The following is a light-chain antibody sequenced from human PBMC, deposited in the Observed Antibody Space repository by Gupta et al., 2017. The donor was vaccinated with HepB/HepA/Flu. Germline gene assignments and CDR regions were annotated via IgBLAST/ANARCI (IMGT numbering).Light chain of an antibody. V-gene: IGKV1-39*01. J-gene: IGKJ1*01. Sequence: DIQMTQSPPSLSASVRDRVTITCRASQRISTYLNWYQQKPGKAPKLLIYGASSLQSGVPSRLSGSGSGTEFTLTISSLQPEDFATDYGQQSFHTPWTCGLGTKVEIK. CDR3: QQSFHTPWT. CDR2: GAS. CDR1: QRISTY.